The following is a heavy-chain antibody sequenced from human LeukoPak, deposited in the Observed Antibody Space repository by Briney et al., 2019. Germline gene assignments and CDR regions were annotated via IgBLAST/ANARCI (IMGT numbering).Heavy chain of an antibody. J-gene: IGHJ5*02. D-gene: IGHD3-3*01. CDR3: ARDWEWAVEFNNWFDP. V-gene: IGHV1-2*02. Sequence: ASVKDSCKASGYTFTGYYMHWVRQAPGQGLDWMGWLNPNSGGTNYAEKFQGRVTMTRDTSISTAYMELSRLRSDDTAVYYCARDWEWAVEFNNWFDPWGQGTLVTVSS. CDR2: LNPNSGGT. CDR1: GYTFTGYY.